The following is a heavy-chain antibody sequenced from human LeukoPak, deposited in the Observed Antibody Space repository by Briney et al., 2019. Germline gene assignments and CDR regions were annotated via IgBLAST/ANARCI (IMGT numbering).Heavy chain of an antibody. J-gene: IGHJ4*02. CDR3: AKDIRCSSTSCPFGYFDY. CDR1: GFTFDDYA. CDR2: ISWNGDSI. D-gene: IGHD2-2*01. V-gene: IGHV3-9*01. Sequence: GGSLRLSCAASGFTFDDYAMHWVRQAPGKGLEWVSGISWNGDSIGYADSVKGRFTISRDNAKNSLYLQMNSLGAEDTALYYCAKDIRCSSTSCPFGYFDYWGQGTLVTVSS.